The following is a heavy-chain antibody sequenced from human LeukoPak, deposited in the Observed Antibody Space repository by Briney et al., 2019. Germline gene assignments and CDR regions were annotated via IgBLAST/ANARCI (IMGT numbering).Heavy chain of an antibody. CDR2: INPNSGGT. J-gene: IGHJ6*03. V-gene: IGHV1-2*02. D-gene: IGHD2-15*01. CDR3: ARGTAVIVVVVAATPGDYYYMDV. Sequence: ASVTVSCKASVYTFTRYYIHWVRQAPGQGLEWMGWINPNSGGTNYAQKFQGRVTMTRDTSNSTAYMELSRLRSDDTAVYYCARGTAVIVVVVAATPGDYYYMDVWGKGTTVTVSS. CDR1: VYTFTRYY.